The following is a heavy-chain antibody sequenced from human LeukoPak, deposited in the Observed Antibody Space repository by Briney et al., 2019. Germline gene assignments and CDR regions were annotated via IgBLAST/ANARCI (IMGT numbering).Heavy chain of an antibody. V-gene: IGHV3-11*04. CDR1: GFTFSDYY. CDR3: ARDYGDLLEYFDP. J-gene: IGHJ5*02. CDR2: ISSSGSTI. Sequence: GGSLRLSCAASGFTFSDYYMSWIRQAPGKGLEWVSDISSSGSTIYYADSVKGRFTISRDNAKKSLYLQMNSLRAEDTAVYYCARDYGDLLEYFDPWGQGTLVTVSS. D-gene: IGHD4-17*01.